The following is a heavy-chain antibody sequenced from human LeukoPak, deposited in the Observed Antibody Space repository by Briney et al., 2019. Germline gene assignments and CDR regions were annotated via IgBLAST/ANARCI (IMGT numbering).Heavy chain of an antibody. V-gene: IGHV4-59*12. CDR1: GGSISSYY. J-gene: IGHJ4*02. D-gene: IGHD3-10*01. CDR3: ARAEGSGSGAYTLDY. CDR2: IYYSGST. Sequence: SETLSLTRTVSGGSISSYYWSWIRQPPGKGLEWIGYIYYSGSTHYNPSLKNRVTISLDTSKSQFSLQLNSVTAADTAVYYCARAEGSGSGAYTLDYWGQGILVTVSS.